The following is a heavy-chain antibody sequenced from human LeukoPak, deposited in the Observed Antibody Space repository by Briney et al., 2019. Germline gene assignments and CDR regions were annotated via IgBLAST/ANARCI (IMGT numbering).Heavy chain of an antibody. CDR2: IYHSGST. V-gene: IGHV4-39*01. J-gene: IGHJ4*02. CDR3: ARQVCSSISCYVDY. D-gene: IGHD2-2*01. CDR1: RGSISSSSDY. Sequence: SETLSLTCTVSRGSISSSSDYWAWIRQPPGKGLEWIGMIYHSGSTYYNPSLKSRVTISVDTSKNQFSLKLSSVTAADTAVYYCARQVCSSISCYVDYWGQRTLVTVSS.